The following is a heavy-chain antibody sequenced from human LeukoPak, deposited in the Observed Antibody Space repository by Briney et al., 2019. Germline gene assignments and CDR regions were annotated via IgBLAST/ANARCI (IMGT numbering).Heavy chain of an antibody. V-gene: IGHV1-18*04. CDR2: ISAYNGNT. CDR3: ARDYGDYGSHFDY. D-gene: IGHD4-17*01. CDR1: GYTFTGYY. Sequence: ASVKVSCKASGYTFTGYYMHWVRQAPGQGLEWMGWISAYNGNTNYAQKLQGRVTMTTDTSTSTAYMELRSLRSDDTAVYYCARDYGDYGSHFDYWGQGTLVTVSS. J-gene: IGHJ4*02.